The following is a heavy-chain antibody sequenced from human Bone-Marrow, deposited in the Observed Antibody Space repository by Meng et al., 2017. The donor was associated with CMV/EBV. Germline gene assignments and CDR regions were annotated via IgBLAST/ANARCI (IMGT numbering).Heavy chain of an antibody. CDR2: IRYDGSNK. CDR1: GFTFSSYG. D-gene: IGHD3-10*01. Sequence: GGSLKISCAASGFTFSSYGMHWVRQAPGKGLEWVAFIRYDGSNKYYADSVKGRFTISRDNSKNTLYLQMNSLRAEDTAVYYCAKDDVYYYGSGSYQDYWGQGTLVTVSS. J-gene: IGHJ4*02. V-gene: IGHV3-30*02. CDR3: AKDDVYYYGSGSYQDY.